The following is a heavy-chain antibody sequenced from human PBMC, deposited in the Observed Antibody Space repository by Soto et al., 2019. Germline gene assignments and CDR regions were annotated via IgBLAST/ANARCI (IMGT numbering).Heavy chain of an antibody. V-gene: IGHV3-74*01. CDR2: IESDGSST. J-gene: IGHJ4*02. CDR1: GFTFSSHW. Sequence: QPGGSLRLSCTASGFTFSSHWMHWVRQAPGKGLVWVSRIESDGSSTNYADSVKGRFTVSRDNAKNTLYLQMNSLRAEDTAVYYCARDRADPIGDYHPLFDSWGLGTLVTVSS. D-gene: IGHD2-21*01. CDR3: ARDRADPIGDYHPLFDS.